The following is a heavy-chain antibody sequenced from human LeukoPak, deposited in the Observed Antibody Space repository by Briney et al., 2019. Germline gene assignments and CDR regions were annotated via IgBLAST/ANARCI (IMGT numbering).Heavy chain of an antibody. V-gene: IGHV1-69*13. CDR3: AREGTAQDY. D-gene: IGHD2-8*02. J-gene: IGHJ4*02. CDR1: GGTFSSYG. CDR2: IIPIFGTA. Sequence: EASVKVSCKASGGTFSSYGISWVRQAPGQGLEWMGGIIPIFGTANYAQKFKGRVTITADESTSTAYMELSSLRSEATAVYYCAREGTAQDYGGQGTLVTVSS.